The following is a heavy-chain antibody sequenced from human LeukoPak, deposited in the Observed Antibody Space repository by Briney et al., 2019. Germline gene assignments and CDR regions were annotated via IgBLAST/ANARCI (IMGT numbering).Heavy chain of an antibody. CDR1: GFTFSSHD. J-gene: IGHJ4*02. Sequence: PGGSLRLSCAASGFTFSSHDMSWVRQAPGKGLEWVSHISVTGVNTYYADSVKGRFTISRDNSKNTLYLQVNTLRAEDTAVYYCAKRDSSGYYPYYFDSWGQGTLVTVSS. CDR2: ISVTGVNT. CDR3: AKRDSSGYYPYYFDS. V-gene: IGHV3-23*01. D-gene: IGHD3-22*01.